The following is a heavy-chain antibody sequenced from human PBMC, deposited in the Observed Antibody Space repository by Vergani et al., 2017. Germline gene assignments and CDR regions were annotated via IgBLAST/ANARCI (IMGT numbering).Heavy chain of an antibody. D-gene: IGHD2-2*02. J-gene: IGHJ5*02. CDR2: IIPILGIA. CDR1: GGTFSSYT. Sequence: VQLVQSGAEVKKPGSSVKVSCKASGGTFSSYTISWVRQAPGQGLEWMGRIIPILGIANYAQKFQGRVTITADKSTSTAYMELSSLRSEDTAVYYCARDSRYCSSTSCYIGRDWFDPWGQGTLVTVSS. V-gene: IGHV1-69*08. CDR3: ARDSRYCSSTSCYIGRDWFDP.